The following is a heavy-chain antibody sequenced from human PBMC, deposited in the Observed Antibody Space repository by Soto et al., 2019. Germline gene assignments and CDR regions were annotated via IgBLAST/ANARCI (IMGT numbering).Heavy chain of an antibody. D-gene: IGHD3-3*01. CDR2: INHSGST. CDR1: GGSFSGYY. Sequence: SETLSLTCAVYGGSFSGYYWSWIRQPPRKGLEWIGEINHSGSTNYNPSLKSRVTISVDTSKKQFSLKLSSVTAADTAVYYCARELRDGYIYWYFDLWGRGTLVTVSS. CDR3: ARELRDGYIYWYFDL. V-gene: IGHV4-34*01. J-gene: IGHJ2*01.